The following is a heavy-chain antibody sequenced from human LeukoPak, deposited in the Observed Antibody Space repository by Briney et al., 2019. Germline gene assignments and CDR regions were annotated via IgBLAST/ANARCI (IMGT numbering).Heavy chain of an antibody. Sequence: GGSLRLSCAASGFTFSSYSMNWVRQAPGKGLEWVSSISSSSSYIYYADSVKGRFTISRDNAKNSLYLQMNSLRAEDTAVYYCAKDWADGSGYYYFDNWGQGTLVTVSS. CDR1: GFTFSSYS. CDR3: AKDWADGSGYYYFDN. V-gene: IGHV3-21*04. CDR2: ISSSSSYI. D-gene: IGHD3-22*01. J-gene: IGHJ4*02.